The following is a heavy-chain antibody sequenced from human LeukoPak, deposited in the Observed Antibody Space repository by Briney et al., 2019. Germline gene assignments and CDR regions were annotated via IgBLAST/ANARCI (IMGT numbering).Heavy chain of an antibody. V-gene: IGHV3-7*01. CDR2: IKQDGSEK. CDR3: ARDRGYDSSGPASGY. D-gene: IGHD3-22*01. Sequence: GGSLRLSCAASGFTFSSYWMSWVRQAPGKGLEWVANIKQDGSEKYYVDSVKGRFTISRDNAKNSLYLQMNSLRAEDAAVYYCARDRGYDSSGPASGYWGQGTLVTVSS. CDR1: GFTFSSYW. J-gene: IGHJ4*02.